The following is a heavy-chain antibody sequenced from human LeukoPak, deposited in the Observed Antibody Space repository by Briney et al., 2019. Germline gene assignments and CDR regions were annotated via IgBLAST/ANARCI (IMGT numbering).Heavy chain of an antibody. CDR3: AKGDHGIAVAARWVAEYFQH. V-gene: IGHV3-23*01. J-gene: IGHJ1*01. Sequence: PGGSLRLSCAASGFTFSSYAMSWVRQAPGKGLEWVSAIGGSGYSTYYADSVKGRFTISRDNSKNTLYLHMNSLRAEDTAVYYCAKGDHGIAVAARWVAEYFQHWGQGTLVTVSS. D-gene: IGHD6-19*01. CDR2: IGGSGYST. CDR1: GFTFSSYA.